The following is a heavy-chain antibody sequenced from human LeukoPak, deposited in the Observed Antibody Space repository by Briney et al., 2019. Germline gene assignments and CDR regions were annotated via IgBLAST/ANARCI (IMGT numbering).Heavy chain of an antibody. V-gene: IGHV3-72*01. CDR3: SASIVAVPFFDN. CDR2: ARNKANNYST. Sequence: TGGSLRLSCAASGFTFSIYWVHWVRQAPGKGLEWVGRARNKANNYSTEYAASVRGRFTISRDDSQNSLYLQMNSLKPEDTAVYFCSASIVAVPFFDNWGQGTLVTVST. D-gene: IGHD1-26*01. CDR1: GFTFSIYW. J-gene: IGHJ4*02.